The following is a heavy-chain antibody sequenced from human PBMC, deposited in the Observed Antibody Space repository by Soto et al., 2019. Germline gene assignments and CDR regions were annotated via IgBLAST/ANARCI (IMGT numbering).Heavy chain of an antibody. CDR2: ISSSSSYI. CDR1: GFTFSSYS. Sequence: PGGSLRLSCAASGFTFSSYSMNWVRQAPGKGLEWVSSISSSSSYIYYADSVKGRFTISRDNAKNSLYLQMNSLRAEDTAVYYCARVNGYSSGSDVFDYWGQGTLVTVYS. D-gene: IGHD6-19*01. J-gene: IGHJ4*02. V-gene: IGHV3-21*01. CDR3: ARVNGYSSGSDVFDY.